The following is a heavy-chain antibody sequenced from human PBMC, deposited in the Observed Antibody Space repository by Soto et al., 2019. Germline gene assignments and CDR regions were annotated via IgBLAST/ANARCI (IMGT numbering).Heavy chain of an antibody. CDR1: GFTFSNYA. J-gene: IGHJ4*02. CDR3: ATGKLTSALRIAVAGDFDY. V-gene: IGHV3-23*01. Sequence: GGSLRLSCAASGFTFSNYAMNWVRQAPGKGLEWVAAIGGGGVNTYYADSVKGRFTISRDNSRSTLFLQMDILRAEDTAVYYCATGKLTSALRIAVAGDFDYWGQGTLVTVSS. CDR2: IGGGGVNT. D-gene: IGHD6-19*01.